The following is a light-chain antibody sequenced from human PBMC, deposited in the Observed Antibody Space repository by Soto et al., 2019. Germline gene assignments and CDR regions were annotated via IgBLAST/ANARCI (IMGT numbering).Light chain of an antibody. J-gene: IGKJ4*01. CDR3: QQYNTYPLT. CDR1: QSISTW. CDR2: KAS. V-gene: IGKV1-5*03. Sequence: DIQMTQSPSTLSASVGDRVTITCRASQSISTWLAWYQQKPGKAPKLLIYKASNLEDGVPSRFSGSGSGTEFTITISSLQPDDFATYYCQQYNTYPLTFDGGTTVEIK.